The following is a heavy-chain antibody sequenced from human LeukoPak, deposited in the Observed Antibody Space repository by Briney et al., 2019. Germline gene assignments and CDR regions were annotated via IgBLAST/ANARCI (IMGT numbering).Heavy chain of an antibody. D-gene: IGHD6-19*01. J-gene: IGHJ4*02. CDR3: AKATGGWPRYFDY. V-gene: IGHV3-53*05. Sequence: GGSLRLSCAASEFTVSRNYMTWVRQAPGKGLEWVSLTYSDGSTYYADFVEGRFTISRDIYKSTVYLQMNSLRAEDTAVYYCAKATGGWPRYFDYWGQGTLVTVSS. CDR2: TYSDGST. CDR1: EFTVSRNY.